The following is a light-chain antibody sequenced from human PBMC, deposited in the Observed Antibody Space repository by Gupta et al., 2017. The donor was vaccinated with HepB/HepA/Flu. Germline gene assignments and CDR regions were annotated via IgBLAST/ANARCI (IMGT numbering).Light chain of an antibody. CDR1: QSLVHSDGNTY. CDR3: MQTTQWPAT. Sequence: DVAMTQSPLSLPVTLGQPASISCRSSQSLVHSDGNTYLHWFQQRPGQSPRRLIYKVSDRDSGVPDRFSGSGSGTDFTLKITRVEAEDVAVYYRMQTTQWPATFGQGTKVDIK. J-gene: IGKJ1*01. V-gene: IGKV2-30*02. CDR2: KVS.